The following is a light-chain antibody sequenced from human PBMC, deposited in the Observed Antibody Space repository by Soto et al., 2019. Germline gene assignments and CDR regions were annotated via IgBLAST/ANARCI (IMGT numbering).Light chain of an antibody. V-gene: IGLV2-14*01. Sequence: ALTQPASVSGSPGQSITISCTGTSSDVGGYNYVSWYQQHPGKAPKLMTYEVSNRPSGVSNRSSGSKSGNTASLTISGLQAEGEADYYCSSYTRSALYGFGTGTKVTVL. CDR2: EVS. CDR3: SSYTRSALYG. CDR1: SSDVGGYNY. J-gene: IGLJ1*01.